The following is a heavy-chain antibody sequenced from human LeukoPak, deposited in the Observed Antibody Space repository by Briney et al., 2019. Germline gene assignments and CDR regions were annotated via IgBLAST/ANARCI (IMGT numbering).Heavy chain of an antibody. Sequence: ASVKVSCKASGYTFSTYGISWVPQAPGQGLEWMGWISAYNGKKNYAQKLQGRVTMTTDTATSTAYMELRSLRSDDTAVYYCARDRLYYYGSGFQPDYYYYGMDVWGKGSTVTVSS. CDR2: ISAYNGKK. CDR1: GYTFSTYG. CDR3: ARDRLYYYGSGFQPDYYYYGMDV. J-gene: IGHJ6*04. V-gene: IGHV1-18*04. D-gene: IGHD3-10*01.